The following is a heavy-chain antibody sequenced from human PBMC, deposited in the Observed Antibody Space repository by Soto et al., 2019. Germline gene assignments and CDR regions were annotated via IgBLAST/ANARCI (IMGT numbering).Heavy chain of an antibody. CDR3: AADPVDFWSGSQSPFDY. CDR1: GFTFTSSA. D-gene: IGHD3-3*01. V-gene: IGHV1-58*01. CDR2: IVVGSGNT. Sequence: ASVKVSCKASGFTFTSSAVQWVRQARGQRLEWIGWIVVGSGNTNYAQKFQERVTITRDMSTSTAYMELSSLRSEDTAVYYCAADPVDFWSGSQSPFDYWGQGTLVTVSS. J-gene: IGHJ4*02.